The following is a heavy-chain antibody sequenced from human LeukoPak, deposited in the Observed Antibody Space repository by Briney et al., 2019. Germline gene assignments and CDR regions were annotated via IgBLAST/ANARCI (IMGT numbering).Heavy chain of an antibody. Sequence: HPGGSLRHSCVSSGFTFSNYWMKWVRQAPGKGLEWVASINEDGSGKFSVGSVKDRITISRDNTRNSLDLQINSLTVEDTAIYYCAKDDGDVWGTGTTVTVSS. CDR1: GFTFSNYW. V-gene: IGHV3-7*01. CDR3: AKDDGDV. J-gene: IGHJ6*04. CDR2: INEDGSGK.